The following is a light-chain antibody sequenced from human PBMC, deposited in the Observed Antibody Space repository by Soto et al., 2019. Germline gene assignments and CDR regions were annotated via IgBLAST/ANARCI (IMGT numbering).Light chain of an antibody. J-gene: IGKJ5*01. CDR1: QSVSSNY. CDR3: QQYDSSPIT. V-gene: IGKV3-20*01. Sequence: EIVLTQSPGTLSLSPGERATLSCRASQSVSSNYLAWYQQKPGQAPRLLIYGASRRATGIPDRFSGSGSGTDFTLTISRLEPEDFAVYYCQQYDSSPITFGQGHDWRL. CDR2: GAS.